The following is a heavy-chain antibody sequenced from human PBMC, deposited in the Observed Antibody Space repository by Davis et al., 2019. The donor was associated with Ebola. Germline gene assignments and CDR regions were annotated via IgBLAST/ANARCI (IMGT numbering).Heavy chain of an antibody. J-gene: IGHJ3*02. CDR3: ARHDSSGYDAFDI. CDR1: AYIFTSYY. V-gene: IGHV1-46*03. CDR2: INTSGGST. Sequence: ASAQLSCKASAYIFTSYYTHRVRQPPGQGLEWMGIINTSGGSTSYAQKFQGRVSMIRDTSTSTVYTKLSSLRSEDTAVYYCARHDSSGYDAFDIWGQGTMVTVSS. D-gene: IGHD3-22*01.